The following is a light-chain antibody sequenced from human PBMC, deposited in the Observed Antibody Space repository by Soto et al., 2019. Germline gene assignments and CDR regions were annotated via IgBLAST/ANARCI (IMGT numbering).Light chain of an antibody. J-gene: IGKJ1*01. V-gene: IGKV3-20*01. Sequence: EIGMTQSAATLSVSPGERATLSWRTSQSVSRYLAWYQQKPGQAPRLLIYGASNRATGIPDRFSGIGSGTDFTLTISRLEPEDFAVYYCQQYGSSGTFGQGTKVDIK. CDR1: QSVSRY. CDR2: GAS. CDR3: QQYGSSGT.